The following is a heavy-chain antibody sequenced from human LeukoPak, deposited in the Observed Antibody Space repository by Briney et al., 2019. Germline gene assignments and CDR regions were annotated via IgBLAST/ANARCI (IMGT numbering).Heavy chain of an antibody. J-gene: IGHJ4*02. D-gene: IGHD5-24*01. CDR2: IIPIFGTA. CDR1: GGTFSSYA. CDR3: ARVGSRDGYNPPEG. Sequence: SVKVSFKASGGTFSSYAISWVRQAPGQGREWMGGIIPIFGTANYAQKFQGRVTITTDESTRTAYMELSSLRSEDTAVYYCARVGSRDGYNPPEGWGQGTLVTVSS. V-gene: IGHV1-69*05.